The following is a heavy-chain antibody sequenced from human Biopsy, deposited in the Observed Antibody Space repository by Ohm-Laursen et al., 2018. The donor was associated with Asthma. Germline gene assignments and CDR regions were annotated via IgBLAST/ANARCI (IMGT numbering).Heavy chain of an antibody. CDR3: ARQSGQDYGDSSGFDI. Sequence: SLRLSCAASGISFRTYGMHWVRQAPGKGLEWVALIWHDGSNKYYADSVKGRFTISRDNSRNRLYLQINRLTVEDSAVYFCARQSGQDYGDSSGFDIWGQGTKVAVSS. V-gene: IGHV3-33*01. D-gene: IGHD3-22*01. CDR1: GISFRTYG. CDR2: IWHDGSNK. J-gene: IGHJ3*02.